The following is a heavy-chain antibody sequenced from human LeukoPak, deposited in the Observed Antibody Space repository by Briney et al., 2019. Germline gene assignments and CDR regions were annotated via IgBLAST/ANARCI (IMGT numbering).Heavy chain of an antibody. V-gene: IGHV3-23*01. CDR1: GFTFSAYG. Sequence: GGSLRLSCAASGFTFSAYGMSWVRQSPGQGLEWVSGISANGSITFYARSVRGRFTISRDSSKNTLYLQMDSLRTEDTAIYYCVRDINWNYFFDYWGLGILVTVSS. J-gene: IGHJ4*02. CDR2: ISANGSIT. CDR3: VRDINWNYFFDY. D-gene: IGHD1-7*01.